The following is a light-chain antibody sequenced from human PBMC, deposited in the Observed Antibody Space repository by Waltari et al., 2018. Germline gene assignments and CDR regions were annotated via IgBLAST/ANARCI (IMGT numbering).Light chain of an antibody. V-gene: IGLV4-69*01. Sequence: QLVLTQSPSASASLGASVKLTCTLSSGHSSNVIAWLQQQPEKGPRYLMNVNSDGSHNKGEEIPDRFSGSSSGAERYLTSSSLQSEDEADYYCQTGGHGTWVFGGGTKLTVL. CDR1: SGHSSNV. J-gene: IGLJ3*02. CDR2: VNSDGSH. CDR3: QTGGHGTWV.